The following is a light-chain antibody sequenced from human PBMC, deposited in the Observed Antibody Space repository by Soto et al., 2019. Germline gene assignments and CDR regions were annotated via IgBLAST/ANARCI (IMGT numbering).Light chain of an antibody. V-gene: IGKV1-8*01. CDR1: QGIISY. J-gene: IGKJ1*01. CDR3: QQYYRYHPT. Sequence: AIRMTQSPSSFSASTGDRVTITCRASQGIISYLAWYQQKPGKAPKLLIYAASTLQSGVPSRFSGSGSGTDFTLTISCLQYEDFATYYCQQYYRYHPTFGQGTKVEIK. CDR2: AAS.